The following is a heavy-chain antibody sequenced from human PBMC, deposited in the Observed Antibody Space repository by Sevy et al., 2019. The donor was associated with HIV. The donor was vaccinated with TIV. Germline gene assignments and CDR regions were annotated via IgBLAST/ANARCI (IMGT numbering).Heavy chain of an antibody. D-gene: IGHD3-22*01. CDR3: ASSFDYYDSSGYFDY. Sequence: GGSLRLSCAASGFTLSDYYMSWIRQAPGKGLEWVSYISSSGTNIYYADSVKGRFTISRDNAKNSLYLQMNSLRVEDMAVYYCASSFDYYDSSGYFDYWGQGTLVTVSS. CDR2: ISSSGTNI. V-gene: IGHV3-11*01. CDR1: GFTLSDYY. J-gene: IGHJ4*02.